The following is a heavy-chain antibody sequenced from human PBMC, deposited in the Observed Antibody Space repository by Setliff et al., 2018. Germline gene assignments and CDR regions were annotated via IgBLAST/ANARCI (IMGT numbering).Heavy chain of an antibody. Sequence: SVKVSCKASGGTFSGYAFSWVRQAPGQGLEWIGGITPIFETAHYAEKFRDRVTITADKSTTTAHMELSSLTSEDTAVYFCARDSVTLGQLERRGGWHYYGMDVWGQGTTVTVSS. D-gene: IGHD1-1*01. V-gene: IGHV1-69*06. CDR1: GGTFSGYA. CDR3: ARDSVTLGQLERRGGWHYYGMDV. J-gene: IGHJ6*02. CDR2: ITPIFETA.